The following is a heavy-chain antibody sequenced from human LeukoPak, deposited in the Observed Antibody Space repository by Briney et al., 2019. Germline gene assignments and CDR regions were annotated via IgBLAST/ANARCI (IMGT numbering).Heavy chain of an antibody. Sequence: SETLSLTCAVSGGSISSSNWWSWVRQPPGKGLEWIGEIYHSGSTNYNPSLKSRVTISVDKSKNQFSLKLSSVTAADTAVYYCAGIGEYDFTIDYWGQGTLVTVSS. CDR3: AGIGEYDFTIDY. CDR1: GGSISSSNW. CDR2: IYHSGST. D-gene: IGHD3-3*01. J-gene: IGHJ4*02. V-gene: IGHV4-4*02.